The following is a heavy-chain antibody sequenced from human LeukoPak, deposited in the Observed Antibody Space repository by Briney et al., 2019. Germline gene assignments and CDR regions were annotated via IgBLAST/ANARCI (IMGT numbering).Heavy chain of an antibody. D-gene: IGHD6-19*01. V-gene: IGHV3-48*01. CDR3: ARGYSGGWYGSRPFLHDAFDI. CDR2: ISSSSSTI. Sequence: GGSLRLSCAASGFTFSSYSMNWVRQAPGKGLEWVSYISSSSSTIYYADSVKGRFTISRDNAKNSLYLQMNSLRAEDTAVYYCARGYSGGWYGSRPFLHDAFDIWGQGTMVTVSS. J-gene: IGHJ3*02. CDR1: GFTFSSYS.